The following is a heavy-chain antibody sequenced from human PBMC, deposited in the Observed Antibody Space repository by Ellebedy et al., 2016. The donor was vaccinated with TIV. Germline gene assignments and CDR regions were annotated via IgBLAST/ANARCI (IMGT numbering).Heavy chain of an antibody. CDR2: INSDGSA. CDR3: AKDRYYGSGSYSDY. Sequence: GGSLRLSCAASGFRVSDNYLSWVRQVPGKGLECVSVINSDGSAYYTDSVKGRFTISRDNSKSTLYLQMNSLRAEDTAVYYCAKDRYYGSGSYSDYWGQGTLVTVSS. CDR1: GFRVSDNY. D-gene: IGHD3-10*01. J-gene: IGHJ4*02. V-gene: IGHV3-53*01.